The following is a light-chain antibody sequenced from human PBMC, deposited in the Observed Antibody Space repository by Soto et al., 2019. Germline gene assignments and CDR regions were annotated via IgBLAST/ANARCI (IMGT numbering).Light chain of an antibody. V-gene: IGLV2-14*01. J-gene: IGLJ3*02. Sequence: QSVLTQPASVSGSPGQSITISCTGTSSDVGGYNYVSWYQQHPGKAPKLMIYEDSNRPSGVSNRFSGSKSGNMASLTISGLQAEDEADYYCSSYTSSSTLVFGGGTQLTVL. CDR2: EDS. CDR1: SSDVGGYNY. CDR3: SSYTSSSTLV.